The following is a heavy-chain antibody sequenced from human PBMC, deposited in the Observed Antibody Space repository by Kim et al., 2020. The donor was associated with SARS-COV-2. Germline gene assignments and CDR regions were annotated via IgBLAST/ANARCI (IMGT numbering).Heavy chain of an antibody. CDR1: GFTFGDYA. V-gene: IGHV3-49*04. Sequence: GGSLRLSCTASGFTFGDYAMSWVRQAPGKGLEWVGFIRSKAYGGTTEYAASVKGRFTISRDDSKSIAYLQMNSLKTEDTAVYYCSFRGYWGQGTLVTVSS. CDR2: IRSKAYGGTT. D-gene: IGHD3-10*01. CDR3: SFRGY. J-gene: IGHJ4*02.